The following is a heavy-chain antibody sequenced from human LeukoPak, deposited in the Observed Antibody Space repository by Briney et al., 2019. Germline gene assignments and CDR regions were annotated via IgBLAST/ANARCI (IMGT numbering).Heavy chain of an antibody. D-gene: IGHD3-10*01. Sequence: SETLSLTCAVHGGSFSGYYWSWIRQPPGKGLEWIGEINHSGSTNYNPSLKSRVTISVDTSKNQFSLKLSSVTAADTAVYYCARLRITMVRGVIITDYYYYMDVWGKGTTVTISS. V-gene: IGHV4-34*01. CDR3: ARLRITMVRGVIITDYYYYMDV. CDR2: INHSGST. CDR1: GGSFSGYY. J-gene: IGHJ6*03.